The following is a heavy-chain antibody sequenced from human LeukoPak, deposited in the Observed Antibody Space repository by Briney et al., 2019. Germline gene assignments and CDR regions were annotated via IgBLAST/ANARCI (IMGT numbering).Heavy chain of an antibody. CDR2: IYYSGST. V-gene: IGHV4-59*07. CDR1: AASITSDSITTYY. CDR3: GPARRVPYSYFYMDV. Sequence: KPSDSLSLTCTVSAASITSDSITTYYCSWIRQPPGKSLECIGYIYYSGSTHYSPSLESRVTISLDTSKSQFSLRLSSVTSADTAVYLRGPARRVPYSYFYMDVWAKGTTVTVSS. J-gene: IGHJ6*03.